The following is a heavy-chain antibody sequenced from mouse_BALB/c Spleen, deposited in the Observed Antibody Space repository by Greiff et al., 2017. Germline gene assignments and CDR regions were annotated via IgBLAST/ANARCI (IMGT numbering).Heavy chain of an antibody. CDR1: GFTFSSFG. D-gene: IGHD1-1*01. CDR2: ISSGSSTI. Sequence: EVKLMESGGGLVRPGGSRKLSCAASGFTFSSFGMHWVRQAPEKGLEWVAYISSGSSTIYYADTVKGRFTISRDNPKNTLFLQMTSLRSEDTAMYYCAREYYGSSHWYFDVWGEGTTVTVSS. CDR3: AREYYGSSHWYFDV. V-gene: IGHV5-17*02. J-gene: IGHJ1*01.